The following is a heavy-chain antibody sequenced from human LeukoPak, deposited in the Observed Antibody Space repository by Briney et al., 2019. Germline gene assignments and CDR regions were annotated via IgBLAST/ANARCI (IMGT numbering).Heavy chain of an antibody. J-gene: IGHJ5*02. Sequence: SETLSLTCTVSGGSISSYYWSWIRQPPGKGLEWIGYIYYSGSTNYNPSLKSRVTISVDTSKNQFSLKLSSVAAADTAVYYCAREGYCSGGSCSDSGWFDPWGQGTLVTVSS. CDR2: IYYSGST. V-gene: IGHV4-59*01. CDR1: GGSISSYY. CDR3: AREGYCSGGSCSDSGWFDP. D-gene: IGHD2-15*01.